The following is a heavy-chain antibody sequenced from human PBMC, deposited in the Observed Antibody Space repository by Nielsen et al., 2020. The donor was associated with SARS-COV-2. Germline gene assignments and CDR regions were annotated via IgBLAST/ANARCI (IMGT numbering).Heavy chain of an antibody. D-gene: IGHD3-3*01. CDR2: INPSGGST. CDR3: ARDLGQSPPQYVAIFGVVISNMLDY. J-gene: IGHJ4*02. Sequence: ASVKVSCKASGYTFTSYYMHWVRQAPGQGLEWMGIINPSGGSTSYAQKFQGRVTMTRDTSTSTVYMELSSLRSEDTAVYYCARDLGQSPPQYVAIFGVVISNMLDYWGQGTLVTVSS. CDR1: GYTFTSYY. V-gene: IGHV1-46*01.